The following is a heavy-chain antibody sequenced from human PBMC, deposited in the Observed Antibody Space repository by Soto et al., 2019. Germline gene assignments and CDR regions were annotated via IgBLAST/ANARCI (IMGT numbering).Heavy chain of an antibody. CDR1: GYTFTGYY. J-gene: IGHJ5*02. CDR3: ARGGIVVVNTGYWFDP. Sequence: ASVKVSCKASGYTFTGYYMHWVRQAPGQGLEWMGWINPNSGGTNYAQKFQGWVTMTRDTSISTAYMELSRLRSDDTAVYYCARGGIVVVNTGYWFDPWGQGTLVTVSS. D-gene: IGHD3-22*01. V-gene: IGHV1-2*04. CDR2: INPNSGGT.